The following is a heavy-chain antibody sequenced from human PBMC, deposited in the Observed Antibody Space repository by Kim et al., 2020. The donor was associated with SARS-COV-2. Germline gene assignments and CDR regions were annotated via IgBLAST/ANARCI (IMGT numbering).Heavy chain of an antibody. J-gene: IGHJ4*01. CDR1: GFTFSDYH. V-gene: IGHV3-11*03. Sequence: GGSLRLSCAASGFTFSDYHMTWIRQAPGKWLEWISYIISSSSYTKYADSVKVRFTISRDNAKNSLYLQMNSLRAEDTAVYYCARVASGSTAWYYFDYWG. CDR3: ARVASGSTAWYYFDY. CDR2: IISSSSYT. D-gene: IGHD1-26*01.